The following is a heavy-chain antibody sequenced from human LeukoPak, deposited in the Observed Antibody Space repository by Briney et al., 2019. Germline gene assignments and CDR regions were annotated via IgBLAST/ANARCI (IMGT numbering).Heavy chain of an antibody. CDR3: APQQTYSPYNWFDP. CDR1: GFTFSGYW. D-gene: IGHD5-12*01. CDR2: INHDGSDT. V-gene: IGHV3-74*01. J-gene: IGHJ5*02. Sequence: GGSLRLSCAASGFTFSGYWVHWVRQAPGKGLVWVSLINHDGSDTNYADSVKGRFTISRDNAKNTLYLQMNSLRAEDTAVYYCAPQQTYSPYNWFDPWGQGTLVTVSS.